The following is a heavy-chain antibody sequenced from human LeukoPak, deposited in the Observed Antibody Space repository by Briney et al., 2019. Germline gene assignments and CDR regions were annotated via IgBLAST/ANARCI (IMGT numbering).Heavy chain of an antibody. V-gene: IGHV1-46*01. Sequence: ASVKVSCKASGYTFTSYYMHWVRQAPGQGLEWMGIINPSGGSTSYAQKFQGRVTMTRDTSTSTVYMELSSLRSEDTAVYYCARDRPEYYYGSGSQPYFDYWGQGTLVTVSS. D-gene: IGHD3-10*01. CDR2: INPSGGST. J-gene: IGHJ4*02. CDR1: GYTFTSYY. CDR3: ARDRPEYYYGSGSQPYFDY.